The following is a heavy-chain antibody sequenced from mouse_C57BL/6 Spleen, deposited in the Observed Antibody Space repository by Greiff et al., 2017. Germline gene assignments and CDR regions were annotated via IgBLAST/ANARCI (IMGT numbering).Heavy chain of an antibody. J-gene: IGHJ2*01. CDR1: GYTFTRYG. D-gene: IGHD1-1*01. CDR2: IYPRSGNT. Sequence: QVQLQQSGAELARPGASVQLSCKASGYTFTRYGISWVKQRTGQGLEWIGEIYPRSGNTYYNEKFKGKATLTADKSSSTAYMELRSLTSEDSAVYVCARWDYGRGTSGYFDYWGQGTTLTVSS. CDR3: ARWDYGRGTSGYFDY. V-gene: IGHV1-81*01.